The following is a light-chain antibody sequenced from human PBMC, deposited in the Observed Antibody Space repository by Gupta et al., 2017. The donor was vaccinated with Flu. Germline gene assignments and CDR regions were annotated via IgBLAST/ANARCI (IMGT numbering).Light chain of an antibody. J-gene: IGLJ3*02. V-gene: IGLV1-51*02. CDR3: GTWDSSLSAWV. CDR2: ENN. Sequence: SSSNIENNYVSWSQQLPGTTPKLLIYENNKRPSGIPDRFSGSKSDTSATLGITGLQTGDEADYYCGTWDSSLSAWVFGGGTKLTVL. CDR1: SSNIENNY.